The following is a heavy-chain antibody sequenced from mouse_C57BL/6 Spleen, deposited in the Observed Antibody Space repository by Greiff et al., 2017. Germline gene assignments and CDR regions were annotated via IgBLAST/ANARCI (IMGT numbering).Heavy chain of an antibody. CDR1: GYTFTSYG. CDR3: ARSGPTMVTTYYFDY. J-gene: IGHJ2*01. Sequence: QVQLQQSGAELARPGASVKLSCKASGYTFTSYGISWVKQRTGQGLEWIGEIYPRSGNTYYNEKFKGKATLTADKSSSTAYMELRSLTSEDSAVYFCARSGPTMVTTYYFDYWGQGTTLTVSS. CDR2: IYPRSGNT. D-gene: IGHD2-9*01. V-gene: IGHV1-81*01.